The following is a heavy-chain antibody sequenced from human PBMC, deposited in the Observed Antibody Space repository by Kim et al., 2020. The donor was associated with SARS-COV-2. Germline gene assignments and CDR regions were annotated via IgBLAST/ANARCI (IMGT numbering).Heavy chain of an antibody. CDR2: IYSGGST. V-gene: IGHV3-66*01. CDR3: ARVKGLDCSSTSCYGDAHDAFDI. J-gene: IGHJ3*02. Sequence: GGSLRLSCAASGFTVSSNYMSWVRQAPGKGLEWVSVIYSGGSTYYADSVKGRFTISRDNSKNTLYLQMNSLRAEDTAVYYCARVKGLDCSSTSCYGDAHDAFDIWGQGTMV. CDR1: GFTVSSNY. D-gene: IGHD2-2*01.